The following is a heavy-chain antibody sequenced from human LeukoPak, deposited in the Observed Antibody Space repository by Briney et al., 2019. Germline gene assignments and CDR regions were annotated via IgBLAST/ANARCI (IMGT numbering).Heavy chain of an antibody. J-gene: IGHJ4*02. CDR1: GDSVSSGGYY. CDR2: IYYSGST. CDR3: ARVTPVVPAAAFDY. V-gene: IGHV4-31*03. Sequence: PSETLSLTCTVSGDSVSSGGYYWSWIRQHPGKGLEWIGYIYYSGSTYYNPSLKSRVTISVDTSKNQFSLKLSSVTAADTAVYYCARVTPVVPAAAFDYWGQGTLVTVSS. D-gene: IGHD2-2*01.